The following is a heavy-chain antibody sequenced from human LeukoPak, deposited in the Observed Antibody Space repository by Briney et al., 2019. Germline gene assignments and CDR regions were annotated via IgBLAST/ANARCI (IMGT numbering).Heavy chain of an antibody. D-gene: IGHD6-19*01. J-gene: IGHJ3*01. CDR1: GYSVTSYG. V-gene: IGHV1-3*01. CDR2: INAGNGNT. CDR3: ARGLAVADFGSPLWAFDV. Sequence: VASVKVSCKASGYSVTSYGIHWVRQAPGQRLEWVGWINAGNGNTEYAQRFQGRVTITSDRSASTFARTSYMELSSLRSTDTAVYYCARGLAVADFGSPLWAFDVWGQGTKVTVSS.